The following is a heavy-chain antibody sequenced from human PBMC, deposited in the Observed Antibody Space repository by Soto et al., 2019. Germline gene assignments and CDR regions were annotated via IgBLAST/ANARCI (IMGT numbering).Heavy chain of an antibody. CDR1: GYSIRSGYY. CDR2: VYHNGIM. D-gene: IGHD3-10*01. CDR3: AALWFGELAFNY. Sequence: TSETLSLTCSVSGYSIRSGYYWGWVRQAPGKGLEWLGSVYHNGIMFHNPSFQSRVTISVDTSKNQFSLNLRSVTAADTAVYYCAALWFGELAFNYWGHGILVTVSS. J-gene: IGHJ4*01. V-gene: IGHV4-38-2*02.